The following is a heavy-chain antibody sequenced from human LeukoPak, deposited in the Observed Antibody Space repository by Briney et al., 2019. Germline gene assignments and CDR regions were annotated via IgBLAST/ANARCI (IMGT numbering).Heavy chain of an antibody. CDR1: GDSINRGDYY. CDR3: ARGDGLGGPNFDY. V-gene: IGHV4-30-4*08. J-gene: IGHJ4*02. CDR2: IYYSGTA. D-gene: IGHD3/OR15-3a*01. Sequence: PSETLSLTCSVSGDSINRGDYYWSWIRQPPGKGLECIGYIYYSGTAYYNPSLKSRVTTSVDTSKNQFSLKLSSVTAADTAVYFCARGDGLGGPNFDYWGQGTLVTVSS.